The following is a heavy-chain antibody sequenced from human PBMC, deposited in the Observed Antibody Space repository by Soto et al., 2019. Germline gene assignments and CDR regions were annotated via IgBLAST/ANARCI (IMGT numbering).Heavy chain of an antibody. J-gene: IGHJ4*02. V-gene: IGHV4-34*01. Sequence: SETLSLTCAVYGGSFSGYYWSWIRQPPGKGLEWIGEINHSGSTNYNPSLKSRVTISVDTSKNSLYLQMNSLRAEDTAVYYCARDLGPIDYWGQGTLVTVSS. CDR2: INHSGST. CDR3: ARDLGPIDY. CDR1: GGSFSGYY.